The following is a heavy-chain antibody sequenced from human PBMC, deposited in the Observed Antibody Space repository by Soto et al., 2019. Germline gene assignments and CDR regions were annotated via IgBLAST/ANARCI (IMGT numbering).Heavy chain of an antibody. CDR3: ARDGSSSWDYYYYGMDV. V-gene: IGHV3-30-3*01. CDR2: ISYDGSNK. Sequence: QVQLVESGGGVVQPGRSLRLSCAASGFTFSSYAMHWVRQAPGKGLEWVAVISYDGSNKYYADSVKGRFTISRDNSKNTLYLQMNSLRAEDTAVYYCARDGSSSWDYYYYGMDVWGQGTTVTVSS. D-gene: IGHD6-13*01. J-gene: IGHJ6*02. CDR1: GFTFSSYA.